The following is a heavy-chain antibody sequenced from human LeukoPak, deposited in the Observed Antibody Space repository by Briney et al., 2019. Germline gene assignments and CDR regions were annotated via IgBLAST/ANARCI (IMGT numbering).Heavy chain of an antibody. Sequence: SETLSLTCTVSGGSISSYYWSWIRQPPGKGLEWIGYIYYSGSTYYNPSLKSRVTISVDTSKNQFSLKLSSVTAADTAVYYCASMGSAAGTREYYFDYWGQGTLVTVSS. CDR2: IYYSGST. J-gene: IGHJ4*02. V-gene: IGHV4-59*08. CDR3: ASMGSAAGTREYYFDY. D-gene: IGHD6-13*01. CDR1: GGSISSYY.